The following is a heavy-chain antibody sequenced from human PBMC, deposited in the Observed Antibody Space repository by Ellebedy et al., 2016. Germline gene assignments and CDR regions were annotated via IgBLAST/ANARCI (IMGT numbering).Heavy chain of an antibody. CDR2: IKQDGSEK. Sequence: GESLKISCAASGFTFSSYWMSWVRQAPGKGLEWVANIKQDGSEKYYVDSVKGRFTISRDNAKNSLYLQMNSLRAEDTAVYYCARDPSGIVVVNWYFDLWGRGTLVTVSS. J-gene: IGHJ2*01. CDR1: GFTFSSYW. CDR3: ARDPSGIVVVNWYFDL. D-gene: IGHD3-22*01. V-gene: IGHV3-7*01.